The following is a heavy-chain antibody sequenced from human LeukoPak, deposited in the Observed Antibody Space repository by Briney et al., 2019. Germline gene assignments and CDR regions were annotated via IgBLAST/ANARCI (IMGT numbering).Heavy chain of an antibody. Sequence: GGSLRLPCVASGFTFSSYAMSWVRQAPGKGLEWVSAISGSGSSGGSTYYADSVKGRFTISRDNSKNTLYLQMNSLRAEDTAVYYCAKSGYNRFDYWGQGTLVTVSS. CDR3: AKSGYNRFDY. V-gene: IGHV3-23*01. CDR2: ISGSGSSGGST. D-gene: IGHD5-24*01. CDR1: GFTFSSYA. J-gene: IGHJ4*02.